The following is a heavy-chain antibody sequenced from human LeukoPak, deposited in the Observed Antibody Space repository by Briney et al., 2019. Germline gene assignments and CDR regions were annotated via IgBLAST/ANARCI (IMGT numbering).Heavy chain of an antibody. CDR3: ARCHYYGSGNYVRVYSPDY. Sequence: ASVKVSCMASGYTFTSYDINWVRQAPGQGLEGMGWISAYNGNTNYAQTLQGRVTMTTDTSTSTAYMELRSLRSDDTAVYYCARCHYYGSGNYVRVYSPDYWGQGTLVTVSS. CDR1: GYTFTSYD. D-gene: IGHD3-10*01. J-gene: IGHJ4*02. V-gene: IGHV1-18*01. CDR2: ISAYNGNT.